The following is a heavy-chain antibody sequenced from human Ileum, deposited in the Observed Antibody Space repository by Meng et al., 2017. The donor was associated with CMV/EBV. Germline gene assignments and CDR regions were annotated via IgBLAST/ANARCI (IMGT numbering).Heavy chain of an antibody. CDR1: GFTFSSYA. CDR3: ARGLKWELPIYY. D-gene: IGHD1-26*01. CDR2: ISDSGVST. V-gene: IGHV3-23*01. J-gene: IGHJ4*02. Sequence: GGSLRLSCAASGFTFSSYAMSWVRQAPGEGLEWVSAISDSGVSTYYADSVKGRFTISRDNSKSTLYLQMNSLRAEDTAVYYCARGLKWELPIYYWGQGTLVTVSS.